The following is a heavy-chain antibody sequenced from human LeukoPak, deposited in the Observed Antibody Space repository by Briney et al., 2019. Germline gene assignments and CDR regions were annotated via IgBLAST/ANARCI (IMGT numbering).Heavy chain of an antibody. Sequence: ASVKVSCKASGYTFTIYDINWVRQAPGQGLEWMGGIIPIFGTANYAQKFQGRVTITADESTSTAYMELSSLRSEDTAVYYCAREAWGGYVDPSRYWYFDLWGRGTLVTVSS. CDR3: AREAWGGYVDPSRYWYFDL. CDR1: GYTFTIYD. CDR2: IIPIFGTA. D-gene: IGHD7-27*01. J-gene: IGHJ2*01. V-gene: IGHV1-69*13.